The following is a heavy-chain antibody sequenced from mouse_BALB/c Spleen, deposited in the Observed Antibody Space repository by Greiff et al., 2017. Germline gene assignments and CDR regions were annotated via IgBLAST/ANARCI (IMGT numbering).Heavy chain of an antibody. V-gene: IGHV5-6-3*01. CDR1: GFTFSSYG. Sequence: EVQLVESGGGLVQPGGSLKLSCAASGFTFSSYGMSWVRQTPDKRLELVATINSNGGSTYYPDSVKGRFTISRDNAKNTLYLQMSGLKSEDTAMYYCARGGTTYYAMDYWGQGTSVTVSS. CDR2: INSNGGST. CDR3: ARGGTTYYAMDY. D-gene: IGHD1-1*01. J-gene: IGHJ4*01.